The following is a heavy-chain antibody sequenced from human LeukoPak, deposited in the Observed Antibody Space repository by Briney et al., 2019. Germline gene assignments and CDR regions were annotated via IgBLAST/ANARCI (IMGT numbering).Heavy chain of an antibody. D-gene: IGHD3-3*01. Sequence: SETLSLTCTVSGGSISSYYWSWIRQPPGKGLEWIGYIYTSGSTNYNPSLKSRVTISVDTSKTQFSLKLSFVTAADTAVYYCASSPFWSGYPISYYFDYWGQGTLVTVSS. V-gene: IGHV4-4*09. CDR1: GGSISSYY. CDR2: IYTSGST. CDR3: ASSPFWSGYPISYYFDY. J-gene: IGHJ4*02.